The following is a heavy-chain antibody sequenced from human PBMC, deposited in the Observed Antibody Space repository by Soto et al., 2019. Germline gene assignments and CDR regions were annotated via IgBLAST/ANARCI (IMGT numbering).Heavy chain of an antibody. V-gene: IGHV3-21*01. CDR3: ARETSPYTTSSHAFDI. CDR2: VSSTGNFI. CDR1: GFIFSSYS. D-gene: IGHD2-2*02. J-gene: IGHJ3*02. Sequence: EVQLVESGGGLVKPGGSLRLSCAASGFIFSSYSMNWVRQAPGKGLEWVSSVSSTGNFINYADSLKGRFTISRDNAKNSLSLQMNSLRAEDTAVYYCARETSPYTTSSHAFDIWGRGTMVTVSS.